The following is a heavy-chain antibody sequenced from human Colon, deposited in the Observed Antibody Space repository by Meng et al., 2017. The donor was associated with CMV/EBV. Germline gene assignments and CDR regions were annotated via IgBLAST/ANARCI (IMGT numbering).Heavy chain of an antibody. V-gene: IGHV1-18*01. J-gene: IGHJ6*02. D-gene: IGHD2-2*01. CDR2: ISAYNGNT. Sequence: ASVKVSCKASGYTFTSYGISWVRQAPGQGLEWMGWISAYNGNTNYAQKLQGRVTMTTDTSTSTAYMELRSLRSDDTAVYYCARDPLIGVVPAAIRYYYGMDVWGQGTTVTVSS. CDR3: ARDPLIGVVPAAIRYYYGMDV. CDR1: GYTFTSYG.